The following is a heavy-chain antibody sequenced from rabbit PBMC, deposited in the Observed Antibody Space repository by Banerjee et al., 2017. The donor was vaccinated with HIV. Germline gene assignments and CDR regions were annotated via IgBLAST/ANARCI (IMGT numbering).Heavy chain of an antibody. CDR1: GFSFSGGYS. D-gene: IGHD7-1*01. V-gene: IGHV1S40*01. J-gene: IGHJ6*01. CDR2: ISNGDGST. Sequence: QSLEESGGGLVKPGASLTLTCKASGFSFSGGYSMGWVRQAPGKGLEWIACISNGDGSTYYASWAKGRFTISKTSSTTVDLKMTSLTAADTATYFCARGTRAGYNLWGPGTLVTVS. CDR3: ARGTRAGYNL.